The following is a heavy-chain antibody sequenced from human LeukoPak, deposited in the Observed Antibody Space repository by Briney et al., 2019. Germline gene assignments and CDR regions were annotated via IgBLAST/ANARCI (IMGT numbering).Heavy chain of an antibody. Sequence: GGSLRLSCAASGFIFSDYYMTWIRQAPGKGLEWVSYISSSGSTIYYADSVKGRFTISRDNSKNTLYLQMNSLRAEDTAVYYCARDQHYSSGYFSSLDYWGQGTLVTVSS. V-gene: IGHV3-11*04. CDR3: ARDQHYSSGYFSSLDY. CDR2: ISSSGSTI. J-gene: IGHJ4*02. D-gene: IGHD3-22*01. CDR1: GFIFSDYY.